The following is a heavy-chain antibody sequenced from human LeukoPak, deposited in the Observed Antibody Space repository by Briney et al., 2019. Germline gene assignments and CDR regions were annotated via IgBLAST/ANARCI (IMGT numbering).Heavy chain of an antibody. CDR2: IQQDGSEK. CDR1: GFNFTNYW. V-gene: IGHV3-7*04. CDR3: GRGTSDT. Sequence: GGSLRLSCGFSGFNFTNYWMTWVRQAPGKGLEWVANIQQDGSEKHYVDSVKGRFTISRDNAKNSLYLQMNSLGPEDTAVYYCGRGTSDTLGQGTLVTVSS. D-gene: IGHD1-26*01. J-gene: IGHJ5*02.